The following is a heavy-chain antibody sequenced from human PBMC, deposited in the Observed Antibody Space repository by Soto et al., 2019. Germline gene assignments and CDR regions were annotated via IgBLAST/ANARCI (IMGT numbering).Heavy chain of an antibody. CDR2: INPSSDST. CDR1: GYSFTNYY. J-gene: IGHJ4*02. CDR3: ARGRGTSGTFDY. Sequence: WASVKVSCKASGYSFTNYYVHWVRQAPGQGLEWMGIINPSSDSTNFAQKFQGRVTMTRDTSTSTVYMVLSSLRSEDTAVYYCARGRGTSGTFDYWGQGTLVTVSS. D-gene: IGHD1-1*01. V-gene: IGHV1-46*01.